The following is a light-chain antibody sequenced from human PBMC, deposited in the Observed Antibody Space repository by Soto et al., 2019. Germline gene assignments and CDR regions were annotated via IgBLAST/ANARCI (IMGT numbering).Light chain of an antibody. Sequence: DIVMTQSPLSLPVTPGEPASISCRSSQSLLHSNGYNYLDWYLQKPGQSPQLLIYLGSNRSSGVPDRFSGSGSGTDSTLKISRVEVEDVGVYYCMQALQTPSFGQGTKVEIK. CDR3: MQALQTPS. CDR1: QSLLHSNGYNY. J-gene: IGKJ1*01. CDR2: LGS. V-gene: IGKV2-28*01.